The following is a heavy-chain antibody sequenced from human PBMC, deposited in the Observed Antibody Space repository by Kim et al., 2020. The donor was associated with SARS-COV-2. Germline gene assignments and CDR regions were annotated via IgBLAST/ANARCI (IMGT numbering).Heavy chain of an antibody. CDR2: INAGNGNT. CDR1: GYTFTSYA. CDR3: ARAPPMVRGVILYYYCGMDV. Sequence: ASVKVSCKASGYTFTSYAMHWARQAPGQRLEWMGWINAGNGNTKYSQKFQGRVTITRDTSASTAYMELSSLRSEDTAVYYCARAPPMVRGVILYYYCGMDVWGRGTTVTVSS. V-gene: IGHV1-3*01. D-gene: IGHD3-10*01. J-gene: IGHJ6*02.